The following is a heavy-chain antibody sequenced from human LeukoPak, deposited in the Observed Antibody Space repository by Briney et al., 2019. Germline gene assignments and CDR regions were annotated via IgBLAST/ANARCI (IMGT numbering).Heavy chain of an antibody. D-gene: IGHD5-12*01. CDR2: IDPNSGGT. Sequence: ASVTVSCKASGYTFTGYYMHWVRQAPGQGLEWLGWIDPNSGGTNYAQKFQGRVTMTRDTSISTAYIELSRLRSDDTAVYYCARPPGRDGYNRYDYWGQGTLVTVSS. V-gene: IGHV1-2*02. CDR1: GYTFTGYY. CDR3: ARPPGRDGYNRYDY. J-gene: IGHJ4*02.